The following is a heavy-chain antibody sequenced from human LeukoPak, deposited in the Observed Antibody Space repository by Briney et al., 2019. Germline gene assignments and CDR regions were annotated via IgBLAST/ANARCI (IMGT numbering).Heavy chain of an antibody. V-gene: IGHV6-1*01. CDR3: ARGGIEFSRSTDAFDI. D-gene: IGHD6-6*01. CDR2: TYYRSKWYN. CDR1: GDSVSSNKVA. Sequence: SQTLSLTCAISGDSVSSNKVAWTWIRQSPSRGLEWLGRTYYRSKWYNDYAVSVKSRVTINPDTSKNQFSLQVNSVTPEDTAVYYCARGGIEFSRSTDAFDIWGQGTMVTVSS. J-gene: IGHJ3*02.